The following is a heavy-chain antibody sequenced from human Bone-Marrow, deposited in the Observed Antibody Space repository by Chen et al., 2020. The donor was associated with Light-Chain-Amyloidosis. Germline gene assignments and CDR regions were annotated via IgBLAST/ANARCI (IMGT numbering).Heavy chain of an antibody. J-gene: IGHJ4*02. CDR3: ASNLGYCSSTSCYHLG. Sequence: QVQLVQSGAEVKKPGSSVKVSCKASGGPFSSFAISWVRQAPGQGLEWMGGIIPIFGTANYAQKFQGRVTITADESTSTAYMELSSLRSEDTAVYYWASNLGYCSSTSCYHLGWGQGTLVTVSS. D-gene: IGHD2-2*01. CDR2: IIPIFGTA. CDR1: GGPFSSFA. V-gene: IGHV1-69*01.